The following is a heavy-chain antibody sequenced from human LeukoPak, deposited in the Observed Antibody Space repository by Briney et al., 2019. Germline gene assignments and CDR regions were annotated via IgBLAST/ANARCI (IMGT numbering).Heavy chain of an antibody. Sequence: GGSLRLSCAASGFTFSSYAMTWVRQAPGKGLEWVSAISGSADSTYYADSVKGRFTISRDNSRNTVYLQMNSLSVEDTAVYYCAKETYASGPYYFDYWGQGTLVTVSS. D-gene: IGHD3-10*01. V-gene: IGHV3-23*01. CDR1: GFTFSSYA. CDR2: ISGSADST. CDR3: AKETYASGPYYFDY. J-gene: IGHJ4*02.